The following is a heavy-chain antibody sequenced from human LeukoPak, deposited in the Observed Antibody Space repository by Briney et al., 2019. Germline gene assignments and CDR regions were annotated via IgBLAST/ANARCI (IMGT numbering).Heavy chain of an antibody. J-gene: IGHJ4*02. CDR1: GGTFSSYA. D-gene: IGHD5-24*01. CDR2: IIPILGIA. V-gene: IGHV1-69*04. Sequence: SVKVSCKASGGTFSSYAISWVRQAPGQGLEWMGRIIPILGIANYAQKLQGRVTITADKSTSTAYMELSSLRSEDTAVYYCAREQMGTPPYYFYYWGQGTLVTVSS. CDR3: AREQMGTPPYYFYY.